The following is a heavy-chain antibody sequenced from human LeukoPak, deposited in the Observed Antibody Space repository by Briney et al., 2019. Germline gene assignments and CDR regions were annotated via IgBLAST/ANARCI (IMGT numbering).Heavy chain of an antibody. CDR1: GGSISSGDYY. CDR2: IYYSGST. J-gene: IGHJ4*02. Sequence: SQTLFLTCTVSGGSISSGDYYWSWIRQPPGKGLEWIGYIYYSGSTYYNPSLKSRVTISVDTSKNQFSLKLSSVTAADTAVYYCARVTIPGGYFDYWGQGTLVTVSS. CDR3: ARVTIPGGYFDY. V-gene: IGHV4-30-4*01. D-gene: IGHD4/OR15-4a*01.